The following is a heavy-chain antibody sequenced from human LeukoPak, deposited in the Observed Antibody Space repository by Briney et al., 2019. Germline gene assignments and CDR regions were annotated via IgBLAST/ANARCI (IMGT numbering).Heavy chain of an antibody. Sequence: GGSLRLSCAASGFTFSTYAMHWVRQAPGKGLEWVAVISNDATKKYYADSVKGRSTISRDNSESPLYLQMNSLRAEDTAVYYCAKDTLPGIAVAGIHYWGQGTLVTVSS. J-gene: IGHJ4*02. D-gene: IGHD6-19*01. CDR1: GFTFSTYA. CDR3: AKDTLPGIAVAGIHY. CDR2: ISNDATKK. V-gene: IGHV3-30*18.